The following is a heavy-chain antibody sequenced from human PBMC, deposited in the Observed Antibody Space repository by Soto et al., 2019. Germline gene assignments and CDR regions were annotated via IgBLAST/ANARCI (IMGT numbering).Heavy chain of an antibody. J-gene: IGHJ4*02. V-gene: IGHV3-23*01. CDR2: ISGSGGST. CDR1: GFTFSSYA. CDR3: AKDSTAGGIRSGPFDY. D-gene: IGHD6-19*01. Sequence: GGSLRLSCAASGFTFSSYAMSWVRQAPGKGLEWVSAISGSGGSTYYADSVKGRFTISRDNSKNTLYLQMNSLRAEDTAVYYCAKDSTAGGIRSGPFDYWGQGTLVTVSS.